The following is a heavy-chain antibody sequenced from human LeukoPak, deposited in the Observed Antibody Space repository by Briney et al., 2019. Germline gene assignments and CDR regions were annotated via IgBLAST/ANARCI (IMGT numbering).Heavy chain of an antibody. CDR2: INHSGST. CDR3: AIESYDFWSGKRYWYFDL. J-gene: IGHJ2*01. CDR1: GGSFSGYY. D-gene: IGHD3-3*01. V-gene: IGHV4-34*01. Sequence: PSETLSLTCGVYGGSFSGYYWSWIRQPPGKGLEWIGEINHSGSTNYNPSLKSRVTISVDTSKNQFSLKLSSLTAADTAVYYCAIESYDFWSGKRYWYFDLWGRGTLVTVSS.